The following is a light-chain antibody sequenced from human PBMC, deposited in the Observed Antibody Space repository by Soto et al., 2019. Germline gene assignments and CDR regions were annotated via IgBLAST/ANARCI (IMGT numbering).Light chain of an antibody. V-gene: IGKV1-9*01. CDR2: SAS. CDR1: QALSNY. Sequence: DIQLTQSPSVLSASVGDTVTITCRASQALSNYLAWYQQKPGKAPDLLIYSASTLQSGVPSRFTGSGSETEFSLTIRALQPEDFATYYCQPISRYPLTLAGGTNVDIK. J-gene: IGKJ4*01. CDR3: QPISRYPLT.